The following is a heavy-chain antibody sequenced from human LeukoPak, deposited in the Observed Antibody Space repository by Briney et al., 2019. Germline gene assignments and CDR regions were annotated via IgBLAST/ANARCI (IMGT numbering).Heavy chain of an antibody. J-gene: IGHJ4*02. CDR2: IYPGDSDT. V-gene: IGHV5-51*01. CDR1: GYSFTSHW. Sequence: GESLKISCKGSGYSFTSHWIGWVRQMPGKGLEWMGIIYPGDSDTRYSPSFQGQVTISADKSISTAYLQWSSLKASDTAMYYCARPIGIAAALFSFDYWGQGTLVTVSS. D-gene: IGHD6-13*01. CDR3: ARPIGIAAALFSFDY.